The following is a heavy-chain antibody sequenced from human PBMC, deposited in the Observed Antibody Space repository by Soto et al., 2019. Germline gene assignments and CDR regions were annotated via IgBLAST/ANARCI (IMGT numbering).Heavy chain of an antibody. D-gene: IGHD2-21*02. CDR1: GYAFTSYG. CDR3: ARQPVTGAAFFDY. V-gene: IGHV1-18*01. CDR2: ISAYNGNT. Sequence: QVQLVQSGAEVKKPGASVKVSCKASGYAFTSYGISWVRQAPGQGLEWMGWISAYNGNTNYAQKLQGRVTMTTDAPTITPYMELRSLRSDDTAVYYCARQPVTGAAFFDYWGQGTLVTVSS. J-gene: IGHJ4*02.